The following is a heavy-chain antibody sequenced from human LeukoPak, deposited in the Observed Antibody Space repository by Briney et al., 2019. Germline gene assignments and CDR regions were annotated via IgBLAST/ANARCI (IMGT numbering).Heavy chain of an antibody. Sequence: GSSVKVSCRDPGGTFSSYAISWVRQAPGQGLEWMGRIIPILGIANYAQKFQGRVTITADKSTSTAYMELSSLRSEDTAVYYCARDYDILTGPHYYYYYGMDVWGQGTTVTVSS. V-gene: IGHV1-69*04. CDR3: ARDYDILTGPHYYYYYGMDV. D-gene: IGHD3-9*01. CDR2: IIPILGIA. J-gene: IGHJ6*02. CDR1: GGTFSSYA.